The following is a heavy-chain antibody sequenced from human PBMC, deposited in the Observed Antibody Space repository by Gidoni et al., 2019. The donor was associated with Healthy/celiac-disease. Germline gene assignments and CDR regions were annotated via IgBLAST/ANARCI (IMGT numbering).Heavy chain of an antibody. CDR1: GGTFSSYA. Sequence: QVQLVQSGAEVTKPGSSVKVSCKASGGTFSSYAISWVRQAPGQGLEWMGGIIPIFGTANYAQKFQGRVTITADKSTSTAYMELSSLRSEDTAAYYCASTSIAARRSYYGMDVWGQGTTVTVSS. J-gene: IGHJ6*02. D-gene: IGHD6-6*01. CDR3: ASTSIAARRSYYGMDV. CDR2: IIPIFGTA. V-gene: IGHV1-69*06.